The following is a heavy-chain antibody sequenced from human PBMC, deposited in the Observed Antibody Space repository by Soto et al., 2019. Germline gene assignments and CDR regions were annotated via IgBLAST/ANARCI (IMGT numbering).Heavy chain of an antibody. Sequence: PSATRSLTCPVSGGSISTSYGSWLRPPPGKGLEWIGNFYNSGSTNYNPSVKSRVTISVDSSKNQFSLKLNSVTAADTAVYYCATDHPLSDYYTSPEDACDSWGHGTMVTV. J-gene: IGHJ3*02. CDR3: ATDHPLSDYYTSPEDACDS. CDR2: FYNSGST. D-gene: IGHD3-3*01. V-gene: IGHV4-59*01. CDR1: GGSISTSY.